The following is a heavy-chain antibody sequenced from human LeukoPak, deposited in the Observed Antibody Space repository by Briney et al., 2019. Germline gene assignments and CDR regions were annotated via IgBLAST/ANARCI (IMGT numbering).Heavy chain of an antibody. CDR3: ARDRQWPRY. V-gene: IGHV3-7*01. J-gene: IGHJ4*02. CDR2: IKQDGSEK. CDR1: GSTFSSYW. D-gene: IGHD6-19*01. Sequence: GGSLRLSCAASGSTFSSYWMSWVRQAPGKGLEWVANIKQDGSEKYYVDSVKGRFTISRDNAKNSLYLQMNSLRAEDTAVYYCARDRQWPRYWGQGTLVTVSS.